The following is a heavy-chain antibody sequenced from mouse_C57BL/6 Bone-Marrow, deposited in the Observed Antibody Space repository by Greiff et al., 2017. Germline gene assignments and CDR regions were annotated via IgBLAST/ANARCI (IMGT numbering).Heavy chain of an antibody. CDR1: GYTFTDYY. CDR2: INPYNGGT. D-gene: IGHD2-5*01. V-gene: IGHV1-19*01. J-gene: IGHJ4*01. Sequence: VQLQQSGPVLVKPGASVKMSCKASGYTFTDYYMNWVKQSHGKSLEWIGVINPYNGGTSYNQKFKGKATLTVDKSSSTAYMELNSRTSEDSAVYYCARRYSNSTDYWGQGTSVTVSS. CDR3: ARRYSNSTDY.